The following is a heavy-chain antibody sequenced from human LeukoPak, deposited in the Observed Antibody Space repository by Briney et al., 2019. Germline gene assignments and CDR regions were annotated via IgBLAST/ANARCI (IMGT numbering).Heavy chain of an antibody. CDR3: ARGLFWYFDY. CDR2: IYYSGST. CDR1: GGSVSSGSYY. V-gene: IGHV4-61*03. J-gene: IGHJ4*02. D-gene: IGHD2/OR15-2a*01. Sequence: WETLSLTCTVSGGSVSSGSYYWRWLRQPPGKGLEWIGYIYYSGSTNYNPSLKSRVTISLDTSKNHFSLKLSSVTAADTAVYYCARGLFWYFDYWGQGALVAVSS.